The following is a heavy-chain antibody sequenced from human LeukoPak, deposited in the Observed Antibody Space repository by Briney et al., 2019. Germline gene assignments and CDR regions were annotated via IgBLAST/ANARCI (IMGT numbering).Heavy chain of an antibody. CDR1: GYTFSSYG. CDR3: ARDLGWNGVSVDYYYYMDV. V-gene: IGHV1-18*01. D-gene: IGHD1-1*01. CDR2: ISAYKGNT. Sequence: ASVKVSCKASGYTFSSYGISWVRQAPGQGLECMGWISAYKGNTNYAQNFQGRVTMTTDTSTSTVYMELRSLRSDDTAVYYCARDLGWNGVSVDYYYYMDVWGKGTTVTVSS. J-gene: IGHJ6*03.